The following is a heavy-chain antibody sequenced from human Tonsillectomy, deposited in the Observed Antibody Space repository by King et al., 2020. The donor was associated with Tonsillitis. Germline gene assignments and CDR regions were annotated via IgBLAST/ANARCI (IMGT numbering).Heavy chain of an antibody. D-gene: IGHD4-23*01. V-gene: IGHV2-70*11. Sequence: RVTLKESGPALVKPTQTLTLTCTFSGFSTSTSRMCVNWIRQPPGKALEWRARLDWGDEKNYSTSLKSRPTISKYPPKNQVVLKMTNMDPVDTATYYCARFLDYGGEPADAFDIWGQGTMVTVSS. CDR2: LDWGDEK. CDR1: GFSTSTSRMC. J-gene: IGHJ3*02. CDR3: ARFLDYGGEPADAFDI.